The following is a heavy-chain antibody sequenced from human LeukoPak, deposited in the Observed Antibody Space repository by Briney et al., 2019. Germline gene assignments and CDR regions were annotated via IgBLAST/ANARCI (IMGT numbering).Heavy chain of an antibody. Sequence: PSETLSLTCTVSGYSISSGYYWGWIRQPPGKGLEWIGSIYHSGSTYYNPSLKSRVTISVDTSKNQFSLRLNSVTAADTAIYYCARIYSRGWSLDYWGPGTLVTVSS. V-gene: IGHV4-38-2*02. CDR1: GYSISSGYY. J-gene: IGHJ4*02. CDR3: ARIYSRGWSLDY. CDR2: IYHSGST. D-gene: IGHD6-19*01.